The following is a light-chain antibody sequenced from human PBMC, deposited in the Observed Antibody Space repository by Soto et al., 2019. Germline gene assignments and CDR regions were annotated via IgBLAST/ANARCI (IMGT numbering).Light chain of an antibody. CDR3: SSYTSSSTRV. CDR2: SND. V-gene: IGLV1-44*01. J-gene: IGLJ1*01. Sequence: QSVVTQAPSVSGTPGQRVTISCSGSSSNIESNWVYWYQQLPGTAPKLLIYSNDQRPSGVPDRFSGSKSDTSASLAISGLQSEDEADYYCSSYTSSSTRVFGTGTKLTVL. CDR1: SSNIESNW.